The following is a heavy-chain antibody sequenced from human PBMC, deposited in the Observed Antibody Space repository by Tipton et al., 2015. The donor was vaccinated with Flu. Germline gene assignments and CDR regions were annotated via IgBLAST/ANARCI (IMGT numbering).Heavy chain of an antibody. CDR1: GGSISSYY. Sequence: TLSLTCTVSGGSISSYYWSWIRQPPGKGLEWIGYIYYSGSTNYTPSLKSRVTISVDTSKNQFSLKLSSVTAADTAVYYCAGGGSFGGPYYYYGMDVWGQGTTVTVSS. CDR2: IYYSGST. CDR3: AGGGSFGGPYYYYGMDV. D-gene: IGHD3-16*01. J-gene: IGHJ6*02. V-gene: IGHV4-59*08.